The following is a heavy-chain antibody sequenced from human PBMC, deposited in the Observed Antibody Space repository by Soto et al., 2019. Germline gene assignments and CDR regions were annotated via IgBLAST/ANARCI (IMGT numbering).Heavy chain of an antibody. CDR2: ISYSGNS. J-gene: IGHJ4*02. CDR3: VRDEYCTNGVCSIV. Sequence: QVQLQESGPGLVKPAETLSLTCIVSGGSISNYQWSWVRQPPGKGLEWIGQISYSGNSNYNPSLKSRATISVDTSKDQFLLKLNSVTAADTGVYYCVRDEYCTNGVCSIVWGQGTLVTVSS. V-gene: IGHV4-59*01. CDR1: GGSISNYQ. D-gene: IGHD2-8*01.